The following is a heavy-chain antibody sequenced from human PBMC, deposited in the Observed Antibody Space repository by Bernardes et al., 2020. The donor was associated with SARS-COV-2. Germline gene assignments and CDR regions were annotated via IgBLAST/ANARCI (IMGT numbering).Heavy chain of an antibody. Sequence: SEPLSLTCTVSGDSTSRYYWSWIRQPPGKGLEWIGHIYHSGSTDFSPSLESRVTMSIDTSKNHFSLKLRSVTPADTAVYYCARDRSAGGLDYWGQGTLVTVSS. J-gene: IGHJ4*02. CDR1: GDSTSRYY. CDR2: IYHSGST. D-gene: IGHD1-26*01. V-gene: IGHV4-59*13. CDR3: ARDRSAGGLDY.